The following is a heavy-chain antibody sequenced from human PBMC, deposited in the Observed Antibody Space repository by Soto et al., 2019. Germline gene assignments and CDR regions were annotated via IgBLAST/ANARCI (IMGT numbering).Heavy chain of an antibody. CDR1: GYSFTSDW. CDR3: ARGTTVTSSYYYYGMDV. Sequence: PGESLKISCKGSGYSFTSDWIGWVRQMPGKGLEWMGIIYPGDSDTRYSPSFQGQVTISADKSISTAYLQWSSLKASDTAMYYCARGTTVTSSYYYYGMDVWGQGTTVTVSS. V-gene: IGHV5-51*01. D-gene: IGHD4-17*01. CDR2: IYPGDSDT. J-gene: IGHJ6*02.